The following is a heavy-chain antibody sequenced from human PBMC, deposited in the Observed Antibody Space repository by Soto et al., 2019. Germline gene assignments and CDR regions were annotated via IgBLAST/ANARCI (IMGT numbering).Heavy chain of an antibody. D-gene: IGHD2-15*01. Sequence: CKGSGYSFTSYWIGWVRQMPGKGLEWMGIIYPGDSDTRYSPSFQGQVTISRDNAKNSLFLQMNSLRAEDTAVYYCARGFKKIPATPTCWGQGTLVTVSS. CDR1: GYSFTSYW. V-gene: IGHV5-51*01. CDR3: ARGFKKIPATPTC. J-gene: IGHJ4*02. CDR2: IYPGDSDT.